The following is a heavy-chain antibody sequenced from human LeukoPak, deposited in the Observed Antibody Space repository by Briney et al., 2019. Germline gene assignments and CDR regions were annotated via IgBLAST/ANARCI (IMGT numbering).Heavy chain of an antibody. J-gene: IGHJ4*02. CDR2: IHYIGST. V-gene: IGHV4-39*02. CDR1: GDSISNHNYF. Sequence: SETLSLTCTVSGDSISNHNYFWGWIRQPPGKGLEWIGSIHYIGSTYFNSSLKSRVTVSVDTSKNHFSLKLSSVTAADTGVYYCATSVYSSGWHPFFDYWGQGAPVIVSS. CDR3: ATSVYSSGWHPFFDY. D-gene: IGHD6-19*01.